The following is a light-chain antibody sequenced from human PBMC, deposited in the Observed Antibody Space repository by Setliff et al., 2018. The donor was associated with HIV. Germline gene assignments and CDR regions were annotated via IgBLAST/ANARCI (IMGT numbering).Light chain of an antibody. CDR1: SSDVGGYNY. Sequence: QSVLTQPRSVSGSPGQSVTISCTGTSSDVGGYNYVSWYHQHPGKAPKLMIFDVSKRPSGVPDRFSGSKSGNTASLTISGLQAEDEADYYCCSYAGNAYVFGAGTKVTVL. CDR2: DVS. J-gene: IGLJ1*01. V-gene: IGLV2-11*01. CDR3: CSYAGNAYV.